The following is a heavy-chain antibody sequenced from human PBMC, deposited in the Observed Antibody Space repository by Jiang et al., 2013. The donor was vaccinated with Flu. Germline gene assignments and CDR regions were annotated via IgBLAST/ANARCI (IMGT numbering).Heavy chain of an antibody. J-gene: IGHJ4*02. CDR2: FDPEDGET. V-gene: IGHV1-24*01. Sequence: SGAEVKKPGASVKVSCKVSGYTLTELSMHWVRQAPGKGLEWMGGFDPEDGETIYAQKFQGRVTMTEDTSTDTAYMELSSLRSEDTAVYYCATVRLRSGSYGVELVKYYFDYWGQGTLVTVSS. CDR1: GYTLTELS. D-gene: IGHD1-26*01. CDR3: ATVRLRSGSYGVELVKYYFDY.